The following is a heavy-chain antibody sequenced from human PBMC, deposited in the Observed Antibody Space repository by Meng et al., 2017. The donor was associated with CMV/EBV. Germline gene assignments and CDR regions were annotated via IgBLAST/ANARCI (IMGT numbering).Heavy chain of an antibody. CDR1: GGSFSGYY. D-gene: IGHD3-3*01. V-gene: IGHV4-34*01. Sequence: SETLSLTCAVYGGSFSGYYWSWIRQPPGKGLEWIGEINHSRSTNYNPSLKSRVTISVDTSKNQFSLKLSSVTAADTAVYYCARANLYYDFWSGKRLYYYGMDVWGQGTTVTVSS. CDR2: INHSRST. CDR3: ARANLYYDFWSGKRLYYYGMDV. J-gene: IGHJ6*02.